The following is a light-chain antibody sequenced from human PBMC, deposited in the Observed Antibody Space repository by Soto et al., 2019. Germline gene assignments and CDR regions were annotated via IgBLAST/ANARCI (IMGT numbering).Light chain of an antibody. CDR3: QQYGSSPPIT. CDR1: QSVSSNY. V-gene: IGKV3-20*01. J-gene: IGKJ5*01. Sequence: EIVLMQSPGTLSLSPGERVTLSCRASQSVSSNYLAWYQQKPGQAPRLLIYGASSRATGIPDRFSGSGSGTDFTLTISRLEPEDFAVYYCQQYGSSPPITFGQGTRLEIK. CDR2: GAS.